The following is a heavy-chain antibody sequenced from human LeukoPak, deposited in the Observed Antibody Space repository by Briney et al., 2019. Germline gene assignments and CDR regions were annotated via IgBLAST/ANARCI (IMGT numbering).Heavy chain of an antibody. D-gene: IGHD6-19*01. Sequence: GGSLRLSCATSGFTLSNYEINWVRPAPGKGLEWVSYITTSDGIKSYADSVKGRFTISRDNAKNSVYLQINSLRAEDTAVYYCARDGVVDSSGWYVDYWGQGTLVTVSS. CDR1: GFTLSNYE. CDR2: ITTSDGIK. CDR3: ARDGVVDSSGWYVDY. J-gene: IGHJ4*02. V-gene: IGHV3-48*03.